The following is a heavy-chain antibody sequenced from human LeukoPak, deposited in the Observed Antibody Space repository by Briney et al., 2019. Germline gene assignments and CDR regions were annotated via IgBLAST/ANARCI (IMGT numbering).Heavy chain of an antibody. J-gene: IGHJ4*02. CDR3: ARRLGWDYDSSGYKFDY. D-gene: IGHD3-22*01. V-gene: IGHV5-51*01. CDR1: GYRFTGYW. CDR2: IYPGDSDT. Sequence: GESLKISCKGSGYRFTGYWIGWVRQMPGKGLEWMGIIYPGDSDTRYSPSFQGQVTITADKSSSTAYLQWSSLKASDTAMYYCARRLGWDYDSSGYKFDYWGQGTLVTVSS.